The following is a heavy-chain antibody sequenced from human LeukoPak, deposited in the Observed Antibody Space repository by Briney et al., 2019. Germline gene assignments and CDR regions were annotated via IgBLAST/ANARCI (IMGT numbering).Heavy chain of an antibody. CDR3: ARGPLLVYYYYYMDV. CDR2: INPNSGGT. Sequence: ASVKVSCKASGGTFSSYAISWVRQAPGQGLEWMGWINPNSGGTNYAQKFQGRVTMTRDTSISTAYMELSRLRSDDTAVYYCARGPLLVYYYYYMDVWGKGTTVTVSS. V-gene: IGHV1-2*02. J-gene: IGHJ6*03. CDR1: GGTFSSYA.